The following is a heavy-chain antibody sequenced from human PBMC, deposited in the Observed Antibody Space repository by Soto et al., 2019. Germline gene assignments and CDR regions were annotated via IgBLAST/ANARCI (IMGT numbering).Heavy chain of an antibody. J-gene: IGHJ3*02. CDR3: ARANYYDSSGYYVDAFDI. Sequence: SETLSLTWTVSGGSISSYYWSWIRQPPGEGLEWIGYIYYSGSTNYNPSLKSRVTISVDTSKNQFSLKLSSVTAADTAVYYCARANYYDSSGYYVDAFDIWGQGTMVTVSS. V-gene: IGHV4-59*01. CDR1: GGSISSYY. CDR2: IYYSGST. D-gene: IGHD3-22*01.